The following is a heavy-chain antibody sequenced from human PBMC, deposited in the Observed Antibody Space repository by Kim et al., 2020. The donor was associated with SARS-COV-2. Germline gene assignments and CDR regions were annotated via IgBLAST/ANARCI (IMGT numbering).Heavy chain of an antibody. CDR2: IKEDEVEI. CDR1: GFSFSRYW. V-gene: IGHV3-7*03. J-gene: IGHJ4*02. CDR3: ARDATRGGDFDY. D-gene: IGHD3-16*01. Sequence: GGSLRLSCVASGFSFSRYWMAWVRQAPGKGLEWVASIKEDEVEIYYVDSVEGRFTISRDNTKNSLSLQMNSLRVEDTAVYYCARDATRGGDFDYWGQGT.